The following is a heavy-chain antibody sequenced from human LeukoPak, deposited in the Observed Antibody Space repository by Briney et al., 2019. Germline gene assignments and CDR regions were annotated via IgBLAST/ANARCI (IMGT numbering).Heavy chain of an antibody. Sequence: PGGSLRLSCAASGFTFDDYAMHWVRQAPGKGLEWVSGISWNSGSIGYADSVKGRFTISRDNAKNSLYLQMNSLRAEDMALYYCAKDFRSSGYYFEVDYWGQGTLVTVSS. J-gene: IGHJ4*02. CDR1: GFTFDDYA. V-gene: IGHV3-9*03. CDR2: ISWNSGSI. D-gene: IGHD3-22*01. CDR3: AKDFRSSGYYFEVDY.